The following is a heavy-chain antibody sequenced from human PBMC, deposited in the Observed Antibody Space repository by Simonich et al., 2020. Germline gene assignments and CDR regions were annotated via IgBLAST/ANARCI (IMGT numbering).Heavy chain of an antibody. D-gene: IGHD2-15*01. CDR1: GYTFTSYG. CDR3: ARASRGTWWYYYFDY. J-gene: IGHJ4*02. Sequence: QVQLVQSGAEVKKPGASVKVSCKASGYTFTSYGISWVRQAPGQGLEWMEWISAYKSNTNNAQKLQGRVTMTTDTSTSTAYMELRSLRSDDTAVYYCARASRGTWWYYYFDYWGQGTLVTVSS. CDR2: ISAYKSNT. V-gene: IGHV1-18*01.